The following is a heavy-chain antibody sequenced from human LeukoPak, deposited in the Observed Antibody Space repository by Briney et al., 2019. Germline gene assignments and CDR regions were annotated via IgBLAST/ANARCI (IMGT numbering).Heavy chain of an antibody. Sequence: GGSLRLSCAASGFTFSSYAMHWVRQAPGKGLEWVAFIRYDGSNKYYADSVKGRFTISRDNSKNTLYLQMNSLRAEDTAVYYCAKVRYYDSSGYYRPFMDVWGKGTTVTISS. CDR2: IRYDGSNK. CDR1: GFTFSSYA. J-gene: IGHJ6*03. CDR3: AKVRYYDSSGYYRPFMDV. V-gene: IGHV3-30*02. D-gene: IGHD3-22*01.